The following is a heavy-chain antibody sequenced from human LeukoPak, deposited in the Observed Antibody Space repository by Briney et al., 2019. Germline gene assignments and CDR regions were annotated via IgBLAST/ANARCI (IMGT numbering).Heavy chain of an antibody. Sequence: GGSLRLSCAASGFTFSSYAMSWVRQAPGKGLEWVSAISGSGGSTYYADSVKGRFTISRDNSKSTLYLQMNSLRAEDTAVYYCAKGRQQWLDGFDYWGQGTLVTVSS. J-gene: IGHJ4*02. CDR2: ISGSGGST. V-gene: IGHV3-23*01. CDR1: GFTFSSYA. D-gene: IGHD6-19*01. CDR3: AKGRQQWLDGFDY.